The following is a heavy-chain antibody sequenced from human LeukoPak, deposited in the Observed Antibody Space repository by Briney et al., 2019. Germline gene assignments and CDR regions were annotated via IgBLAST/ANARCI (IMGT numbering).Heavy chain of an antibody. CDR2: TNPNSGNT. Sequence: ASVKVSCKASGYTFTSYDINWVRQATGQGLEWMGWTNPNSGNTGYAQKFQGRVTMTRNTSISTAYMELSSLRSEDTAVYYCARAPSITGTHWFDPWGQGTLVTVSS. CDR3: ARAPSITGTHWFDP. J-gene: IGHJ5*02. V-gene: IGHV1-8*01. CDR1: GYTFTSYD. D-gene: IGHD1-7*01.